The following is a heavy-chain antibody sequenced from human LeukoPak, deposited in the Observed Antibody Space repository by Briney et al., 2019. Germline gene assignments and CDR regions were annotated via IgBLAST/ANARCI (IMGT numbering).Heavy chain of an antibody. D-gene: IGHD2-21*01. CDR2: ISAYNGTT. J-gene: IGHJ4*02. V-gene: IGHV1-18*01. CDR1: GYTFTSYG. CDR3: ARAASKHIVVVPTY. Sequence: ASVKVSCKASGYTFTSYGISWVRQAAGQGLEGMGWISAYNGTTNYAQKLRGRVTMTTDTSTSTAYMELRSLRSDDTAVYYCARAASKHIVVVPTYWGQGTLVTVSS.